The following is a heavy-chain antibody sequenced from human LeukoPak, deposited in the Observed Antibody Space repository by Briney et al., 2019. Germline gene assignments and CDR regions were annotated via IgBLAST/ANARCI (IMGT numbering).Heavy chain of an antibody. V-gene: IGHV1-8*01. J-gene: IGHJ6*02. CDR2: MNPNSGNT. D-gene: IGHD2-2*01. CDR1: GYTFTSYD. Sequence: ASVKVSCKASGYTFTSYDINWVRQATGQGLEWMGWMNPNSGNTGYAQKFQGRVTMTRNTSISTAYMELSSLRSEDTDVYYCARWGYCSSTSCPWGYYYYGMDVWGQGTTVTVSS. CDR3: ARWGYCSSTSCPWGYYYYGMDV.